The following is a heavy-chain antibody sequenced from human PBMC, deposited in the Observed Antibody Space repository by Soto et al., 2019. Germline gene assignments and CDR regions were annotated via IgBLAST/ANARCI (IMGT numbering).Heavy chain of an antibody. CDR2: IYHSGST. Sequence: SETKSLTCTVSSGSISSSNLWSWVSQTPGKGLEWIGEIYHSGSTNYNPSLKSRVTISVDKSKNQFSLKLSSVTAADTAVYYCARGVRVGYDYIWGSYTQYFDYWGQGTLVTVSS. CDR3: ARGVRVGYDYIWGSYTQYFDY. V-gene: IGHV4-4*02. CDR1: SGSISSSNL. J-gene: IGHJ4*02. D-gene: IGHD3-16*01.